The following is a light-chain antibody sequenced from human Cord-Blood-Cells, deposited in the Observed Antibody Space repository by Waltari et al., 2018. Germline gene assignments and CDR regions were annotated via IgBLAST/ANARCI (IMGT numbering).Light chain of an antibody. CDR1: SSDVGGYNY. Sequence: QSALTQPASVSGSPGQSITIPCTGTSSDVGGYNYVSWYQQHPGKAPKLMIYAGSNRPSGVSNRLSGSKSGNTASRTISGLQAEDEADYYCSSYTSSSTLVFGGGTKLTVL. CDR3: SSYTSSSTLV. V-gene: IGLV2-14*01. J-gene: IGLJ3*02. CDR2: AGS.